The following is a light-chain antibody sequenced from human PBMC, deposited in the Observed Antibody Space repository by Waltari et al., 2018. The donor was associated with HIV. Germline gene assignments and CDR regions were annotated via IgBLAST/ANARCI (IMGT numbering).Light chain of an antibody. Sequence: HSALTQPASVSGSPGQSITISCTGPTSDFDTFDFVSWYQQSPGRAPKLIIFEFYLRPPGVCHGFPGSKSGDTASLTISALRAEDEADYFCSSYSARGFVAFGGGTKVTVL. CDR1: TSDFDTFDF. CDR3: SSYSARGFVA. V-gene: IGLV2-14*01. CDR2: EFY. J-gene: IGLJ3*02.